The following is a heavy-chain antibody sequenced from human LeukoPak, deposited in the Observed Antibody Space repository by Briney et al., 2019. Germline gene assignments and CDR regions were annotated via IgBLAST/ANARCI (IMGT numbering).Heavy chain of an antibody. V-gene: IGHV3-7*01. CDR1: GFTFSSYW. CDR2: IKQDGSEK. J-gene: IGHJ4*02. Sequence: GGSLRLSCAASGFTFSSYWMSWVRQAPGKGLEWVANIKQDGSEKYYVDSVKGRFTISRDNAKNSLYLQMNSLRAEDTAVYYCARGYDYGGKRGYYFDYWGQGTLVTVSS. CDR3: ARGYDYGGKRGYYFDY. D-gene: IGHD4-23*01.